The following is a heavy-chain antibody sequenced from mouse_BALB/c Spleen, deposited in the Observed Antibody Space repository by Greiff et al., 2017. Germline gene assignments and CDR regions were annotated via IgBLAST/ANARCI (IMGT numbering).Heavy chain of an antibody. J-gene: IGHJ4*01. CDR3: ERHTTTVGGAMDY. V-gene: IGHV5-12-2*01. D-gene: IGHD1-1*01. Sequence: DVKLVESGGGLVQPGGSLKLSCAASGFTFSSYTMSWVRPTPEKRLEWVAYISNAGGSTYYPDTVKGRFTISRDNAKNTLYLQMSNLKTEDTAMYYCERHTTTVGGAMDYWGQGTSVTVSS. CDR1: GFTFSSYT. CDR2: ISNAGGST.